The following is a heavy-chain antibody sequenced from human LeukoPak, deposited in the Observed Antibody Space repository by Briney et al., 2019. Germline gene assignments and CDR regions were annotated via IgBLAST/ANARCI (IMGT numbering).Heavy chain of an antibody. CDR2: ISGGSSHI. D-gene: IGHD4/OR15-4a*01. J-gene: IGHJ4*02. V-gene: IGHV3-21*06. CDR3: VRGGDIRNYGAISRNDY. CDR1: GCTFSSYS. Sequence: PGGSRRLACAASGCTFSSYSLHWIRQTPGKGLEWVASISGGSSHIHYADSVKGRFTIFRDNARNSLHLQMNRLSAEEAAVYSCVRGGDIRNYGAISRNDYWGQGTLVTVSS.